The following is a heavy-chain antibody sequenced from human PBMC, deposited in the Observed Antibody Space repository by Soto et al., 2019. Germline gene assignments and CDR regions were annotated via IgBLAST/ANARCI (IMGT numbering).Heavy chain of an antibody. J-gene: IGHJ6*03. Sequence: QVQLQESGPGLVKPSETLSLSCNVSGGSISGHYWSWVRQTPGQGLEWIGYIYYSGSTNYNPSLKSRVTISVDTSKNHFSLRLTSATAADTAVYYCARGPYYDLIWNYYYMDVWGKGTTVTVSS. CDR3: ARGPYYDLIWNYYYMDV. D-gene: IGHD3-16*01. CDR1: GGSISGHY. CDR2: IYYSGST. V-gene: IGHV4-59*08.